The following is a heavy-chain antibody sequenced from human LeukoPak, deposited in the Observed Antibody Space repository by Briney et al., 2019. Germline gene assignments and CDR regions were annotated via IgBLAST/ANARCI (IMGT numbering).Heavy chain of an antibody. CDR1: GGSISSYY. CDR3: AASYCGGDCYSYYFDY. V-gene: IGHV4-4*07. D-gene: IGHD2-21*02. Sequence: SETLSLTCTVSGGSISSYYWSWIRQPAGKGLEWSGRIYTSGSTNYNPSLKSRVTISVDKSKNQFSLKLSSVTAADTAVYYCAASYCGGDCYSYYFDYWGQGTLVTVSS. J-gene: IGHJ4*02. CDR2: IYTSGST.